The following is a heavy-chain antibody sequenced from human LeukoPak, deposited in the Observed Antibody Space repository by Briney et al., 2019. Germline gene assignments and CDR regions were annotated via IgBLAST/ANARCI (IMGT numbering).Heavy chain of an antibody. CDR3: ARLQRRITMIVVVTKSRDAFDI. Sequence: PSETLSLTCAVYGGSFSGYYWSWLRQPPGKGLEWIGEINHSGSTNYNPSLKSRVTISVDTSKNQFSLKLSSVTAADTAVYYCARLQRRITMIVVVTKSRDAFDIWGQGTMVTVSS. J-gene: IGHJ3*02. V-gene: IGHV4-34*01. CDR1: GGSFSGYY. CDR2: INHSGST. D-gene: IGHD3-22*01.